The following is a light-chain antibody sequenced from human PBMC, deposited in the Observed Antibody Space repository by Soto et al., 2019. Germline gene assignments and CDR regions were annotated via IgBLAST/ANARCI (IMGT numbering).Light chain of an antibody. CDR2: GNG. J-gene: IGLJ1*01. V-gene: IGLV1-40*01. CDR3: QSYYSSLSGSEV. CDR1: SSNIGAGYD. Sequence: QSVLTQPPSVSGAPGQRVTISCTGSSSNIGAGYDVHWYQQLPGTAPKLLIYGNGNRPSGVPDRFSGSKSGTSASLAITGLQAEDEADYYCQSYYSSLSGSEVFGTGTKLTVL.